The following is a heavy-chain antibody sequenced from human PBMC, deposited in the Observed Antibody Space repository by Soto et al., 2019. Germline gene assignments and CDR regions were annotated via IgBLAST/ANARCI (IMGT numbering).Heavy chain of an antibody. V-gene: IGHV1-69*01. Sequence: QVQLVQSGAEVKKTGSSVKVSCKASGGTFRIYGLNWVRQAPGQGLEWMGGITPMLGAVEYAQKYQGRVTITADESTSTAYMEVRSLRSEDTAVYYCARDHCNSTSCLTSYGMDVWGQGTTVIVSS. CDR3: ARDHCNSTSCLTSYGMDV. CDR1: GGTFRIYG. J-gene: IGHJ6*02. D-gene: IGHD2-2*01. CDR2: ITPMLGAV.